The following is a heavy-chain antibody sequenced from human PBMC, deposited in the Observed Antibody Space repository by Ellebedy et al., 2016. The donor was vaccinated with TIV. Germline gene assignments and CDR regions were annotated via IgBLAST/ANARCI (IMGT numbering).Heavy chain of an antibody. CDR1: GYTFTSYG. V-gene: IGHV1-18*01. Sequence: AASVKVSCKASGYTFTSYGFNWVRQAPGQGLEWMGWISGYNGNTNYAQTLQGRVTMTSDTSTNTAYMELRSLRSDDTAVYYCATDRGRRRSLDYWGQGTLVTVSS. CDR2: ISGYNGNT. D-gene: IGHD3-10*01. CDR3: ATDRGRRRSLDY. J-gene: IGHJ4*02.